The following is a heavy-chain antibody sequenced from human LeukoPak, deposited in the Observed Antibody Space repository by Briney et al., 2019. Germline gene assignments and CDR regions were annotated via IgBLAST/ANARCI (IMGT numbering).Heavy chain of an antibody. J-gene: IGHJ4*02. CDR1: GFTFSSYG. CDR2: IWYDGSNK. CDR3: ARNPPSLRPVPG. D-gene: IGHD3-16*01. V-gene: IGHV3-33*08. Sequence: HPGGSLRLSCAASGFTFSSYGMHWVRQAPGKGLEWVAVIWYDGSNKYYADSVKGRFTISRDNSKNTLYLQMNSLRAEDTAVYYCARNPPSLRPVPGWGQGTLVTVSS.